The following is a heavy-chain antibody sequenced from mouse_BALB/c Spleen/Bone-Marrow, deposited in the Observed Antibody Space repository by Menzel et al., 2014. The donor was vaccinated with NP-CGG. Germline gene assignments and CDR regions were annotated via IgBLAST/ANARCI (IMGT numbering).Heavy chain of an antibody. CDR2: ISPYYVGG. CDR1: GYTFTDYA. Sequence: QVQLQQSGAELVRPGVSVKISCKGSGYTFTDYAMHWVKQSHAKSLEWIGVISPYYVGGGYNQKFKGKATMTIDKSSSTAYMELARLTSEDSAIYYGARGDSSGLYYYAMDYWGQGTSVTVSS. J-gene: IGHJ4*01. D-gene: IGHD3-2*01. CDR3: ARGDSSGLYYYAMDY. V-gene: IGHV1S137*01.